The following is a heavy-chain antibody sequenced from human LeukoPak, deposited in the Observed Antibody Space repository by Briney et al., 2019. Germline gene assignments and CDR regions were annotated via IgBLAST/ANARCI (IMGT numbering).Heavy chain of an antibody. V-gene: IGHV4-39*01. D-gene: IGHD3-10*01. CDR3: ARRSSRGYYGSGSYYNGNPPSWFGP. CDR1: GGSISSSSYY. Sequence: PSETLSLTCTVSGGSISSSSYYWGWIRQPPGKGLEWIGSIYYSGSTYYNPSLKSRVTISVDTSKNQFSLKLSSVTAADTAVYYCARRSSRGYYGSGSYYNGNPPSWFGPWGQGTLVTVSS. CDR2: IYYSGST. J-gene: IGHJ5*02.